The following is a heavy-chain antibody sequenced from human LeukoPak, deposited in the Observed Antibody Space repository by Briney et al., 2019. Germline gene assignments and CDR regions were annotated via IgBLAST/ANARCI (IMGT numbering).Heavy chain of an antibody. CDR3: ARGWYSSSWYRGYYFDY. Sequence: KSSETLSLTCAVYGGSFSGYYWSWIRQPPGKGLEWIGEINHSGSTNYNPSLKSRVTISVDTSKNQFSLKLSSVTAADTAVYYCARGWYSSSWYRGYYFDYWGQGTLVTVSS. CDR2: INHSGST. D-gene: IGHD6-13*01. V-gene: IGHV4-34*01. CDR1: GGSFSGYY. J-gene: IGHJ4*02.